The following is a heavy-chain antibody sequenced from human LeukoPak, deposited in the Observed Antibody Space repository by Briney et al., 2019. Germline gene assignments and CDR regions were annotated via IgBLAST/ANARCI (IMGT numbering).Heavy chain of an antibody. Sequence: GGSLRLSCAASGFTFDDYVMYWDRQAPGKGLEWVSSISSSSRYIYYVDSVKGRFTISRGNAKNSLYLQMNSLRAEDTAVYYCAKVRGFVDYWGQGTLVTVSS. CDR3: AKVRGFVDY. V-gene: IGHV3-21*04. CDR2: ISSSSRYI. J-gene: IGHJ4*02. CDR1: GFTFDDYV. D-gene: IGHD3-16*01.